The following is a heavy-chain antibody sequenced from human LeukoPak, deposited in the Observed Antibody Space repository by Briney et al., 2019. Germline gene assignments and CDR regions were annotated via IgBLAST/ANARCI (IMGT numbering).Heavy chain of an antibody. CDR3: AGGRRYCSSTSCSYWFDP. Sequence: SETLSLTCAVYGGSFSGYYWSWIRQPPGKGLEWIGEINHSGSTNYNPSLKSRVTISVDTSKNQFSLKLGSVTAADTAVYYCAGGRRYCSSTSCSYWFDPWGQGTLVTVSS. CDR1: GGSFSGYY. D-gene: IGHD2-2*01. J-gene: IGHJ5*02. CDR2: INHSGST. V-gene: IGHV4-34*01.